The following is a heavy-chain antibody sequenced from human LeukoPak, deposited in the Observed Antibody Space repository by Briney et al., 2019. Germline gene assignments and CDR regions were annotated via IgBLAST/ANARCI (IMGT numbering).Heavy chain of an antibody. V-gene: IGHV3-23*01. CDR3: AKAAYDFWSGYLVHYYYYYGMDV. J-gene: IGHJ6*02. D-gene: IGHD3-3*01. Sequence: PGGSLRLSCAASGFTFSSYAMSWVRQTPGKGLEWVSAISGSGGSTYYADSVKGRFTISRDNSKNTLYLQMNSLRAEDTAVYYCAKAAYDFWSGYLVHYYYYYGMDVWGQGTTVTVSS. CDR1: GFTFSSYA. CDR2: ISGSGGST.